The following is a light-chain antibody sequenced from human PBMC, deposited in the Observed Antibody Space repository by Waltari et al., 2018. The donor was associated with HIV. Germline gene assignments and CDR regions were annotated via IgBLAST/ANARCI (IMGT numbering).Light chain of an antibody. CDR2: EVT. CDR3: CSCPRSGIRYV. V-gene: IGLV2-23*02. CDR1: TSNVCRADL. J-gene: IGLJ1*01. Sequence: QSALTQPAPVSASPGQSITISFTATTSNVCRADLGTGYQQHPGEAPKLIIYEVTKRPSGVSNRFSGSKSGNTASLTISGLQAEDEADYYCCSCPRSGIRYVFGTGTKVTVL.